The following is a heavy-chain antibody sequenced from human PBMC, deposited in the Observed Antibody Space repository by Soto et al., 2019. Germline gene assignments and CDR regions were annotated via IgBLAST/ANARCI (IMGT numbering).Heavy chain of an antibody. D-gene: IGHD3-22*01. J-gene: IGHJ5*01. V-gene: IGHV4-4*02. CDR2: IDHGGNT. CDR3: ARHSSYYYDSSAYYDS. Sequence: QVHLQESGPRLVQSSGTLSLTCGVSGAPISTGNWWTWVRQSPGKGLEWIGEIDHGGNTNYRPSLKSRVTISVDKSKNQFSLRLTSVTAADTAVYYCARHSSYYYDSSAYYDSWGQGILVTVSS. CDR1: GAPISTGNW.